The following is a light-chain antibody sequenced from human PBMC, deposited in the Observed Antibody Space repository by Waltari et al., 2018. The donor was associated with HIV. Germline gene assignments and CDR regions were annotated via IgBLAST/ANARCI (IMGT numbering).Light chain of an antibody. J-gene: IGKJ1*01. Sequence: EVVLTQSPATLSLSPGERATLSCRASQSVSSYLALYQQRPGQAPRPLIYDASNRATGIPARFSGSGSGTDFTLTISSLESEDFAVYYCQQRSNWPTWTFGQGTKVEIK. CDR1: QSVSSY. V-gene: IGKV3-11*01. CDR3: QQRSNWPTWT. CDR2: DAS.